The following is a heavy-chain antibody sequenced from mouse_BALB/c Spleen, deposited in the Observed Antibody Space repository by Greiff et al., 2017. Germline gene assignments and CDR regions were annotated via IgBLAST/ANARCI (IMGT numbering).Heavy chain of an antibody. CDR2: ISSGSSTI. CDR1: GFTFSSFG. J-gene: IGHJ2*01. V-gene: IGHV5-17*02. Sequence: EVQVVESGGGLVQPGGSRKLSCAASGFTFSSFGMHWVRQAPEKGLEWVAYISSGSSTIYYADTVKGRFTISRDNPKNTLFLQMTSLRSEDTAMYYCARDVYFDYWGQGTTLTVSS. CDR3: ARDVYFDY.